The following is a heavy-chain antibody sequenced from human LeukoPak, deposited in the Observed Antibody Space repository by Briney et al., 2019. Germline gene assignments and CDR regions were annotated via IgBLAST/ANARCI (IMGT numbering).Heavy chain of an antibody. CDR1: GYSFTSYW. Sequence: GESLKISCKGSGYSFTSYWIGWVRQMPGKGLEWMGIIYPGDSDTRYSPSFQGQVTISADKSISTAYLQWSSLRAEDTAVYYCARVRVTGYSNFAYWGQGTLVTVSS. CDR3: ARVRVTGYSNFAY. J-gene: IGHJ4*02. V-gene: IGHV5-51*01. D-gene: IGHD3-9*01. CDR2: IYPGDSDT.